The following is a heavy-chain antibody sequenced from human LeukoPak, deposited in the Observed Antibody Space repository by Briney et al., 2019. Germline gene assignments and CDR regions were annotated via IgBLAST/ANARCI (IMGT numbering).Heavy chain of an antibody. J-gene: IGHJ6*04. CDR3: ARAPSLYGSGSYYTPYYYYGMDV. D-gene: IGHD3-10*01. Sequence: SETLSLTCAVYGGSFSGYYWSWIRQPPGKGLEWIGEINHSGSTNYNPSLKSRVTIPVDTSKNQFSLKLSSVTAADTAVYYCARAPSLYGSGSYYTPYYYYGMDVWGKGTTVTVSS. CDR1: GGSFSGYY. CDR2: INHSGST. V-gene: IGHV4-34*01.